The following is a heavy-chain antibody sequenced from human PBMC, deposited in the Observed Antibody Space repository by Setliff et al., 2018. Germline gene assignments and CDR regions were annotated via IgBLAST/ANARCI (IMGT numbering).Heavy chain of an antibody. J-gene: IGHJ6*03. Sequence: ASVKVSCKTSGFRFTSFGFSWVRQAPGQGLEWVGGIMPIFGTINYAQKFQGRVTITADESTSTVYMELSSLRSDDTALYYCAREEGYYYDSTDYYYYMDVWGKGTTVTVSS. CDR1: GFRFTSFG. D-gene: IGHD3-22*01. V-gene: IGHV1-69*13. CDR3: AREEGYYYDSTDYYYYMDV. CDR2: IMPIFGTI.